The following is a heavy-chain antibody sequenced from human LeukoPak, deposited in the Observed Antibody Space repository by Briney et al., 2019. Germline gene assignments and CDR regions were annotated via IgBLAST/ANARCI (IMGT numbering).Heavy chain of an antibody. Sequence: SETLSLTCTVSGGSISSSSSYWGWIRQPPGKGLEWIGSVYYSGSTNYNPSLKSRVTISVDTSKNQFSLKLSSVTAADTAVYYCARSGYSSGWYSIDYWGQGTLVTVSS. D-gene: IGHD6-19*01. CDR2: VYYSGST. J-gene: IGHJ4*02. V-gene: IGHV4-39*07. CDR1: GGSISSSSSY. CDR3: ARSGYSSGWYSIDY.